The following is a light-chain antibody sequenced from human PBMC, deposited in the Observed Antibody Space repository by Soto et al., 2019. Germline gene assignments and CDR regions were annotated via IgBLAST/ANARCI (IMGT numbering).Light chain of an antibody. V-gene: IGKV3-15*01. CDR3: QQYNIWPLWT. CDR1: ESVTSS. J-gene: IGKJ1*01. Sequence: ERVMTQSPATLSVSPGYRATLSCRASESVTSSLAWYQQEPGQPPRLLIYAASTRATDVPARFSGGGSETEFTLTISSLQSEDFAVYFCQQYNIWPLWTFGQGTKVDIK. CDR2: AAS.